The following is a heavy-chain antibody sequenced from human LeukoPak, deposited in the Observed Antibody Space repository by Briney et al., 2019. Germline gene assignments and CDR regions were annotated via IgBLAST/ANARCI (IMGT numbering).Heavy chain of an antibody. V-gene: IGHV3-23*01. CDR2: VSTSGGST. J-gene: IGHJ4*02. Sequence: GGSLRHSCAASGLTFSRYAMSWVRQAPGKGLEWVSGVSTSGGSTYYADSVKGRFTISRDNSKNTLHLQMNSLRAEDTAIYYCAKQAYDSPRTDFDYWGQGTLVTVSS. D-gene: IGHD3-22*01. CDR3: AKQAYDSPRTDFDY. CDR1: GLTFSRYA.